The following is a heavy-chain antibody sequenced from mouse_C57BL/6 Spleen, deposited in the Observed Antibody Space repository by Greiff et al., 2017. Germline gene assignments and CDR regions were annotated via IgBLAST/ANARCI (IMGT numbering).Heavy chain of an antibody. CDR2: INPRNGTT. Sequence: EVQLQQSGPELVRPGASVKISCKASGYSFTDYNMSWVKQSTGKGLEWIGVINPRNGTTRYNKKFKGKATLTGDQSSSSAYMQLNIRTSEDAAVYYCANDGSSYGAWFAYWGQGTLVTVSA. CDR1: GYSFTDYN. J-gene: IGHJ3*01. V-gene: IGHV1-39*01. D-gene: IGHD1-1*01. CDR3: ANDGSSYGAWFAY.